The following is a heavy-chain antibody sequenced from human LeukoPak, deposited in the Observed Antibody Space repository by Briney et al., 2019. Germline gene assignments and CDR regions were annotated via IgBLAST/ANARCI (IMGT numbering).Heavy chain of an antibody. CDR3: AKDTPDSSAYYLEN. J-gene: IGHJ4*02. CDR1: GFTFSSYG. D-gene: IGHD3-22*01. V-gene: IGHV3-30*02. Sequence: GGSLRLSCAASGFTFSSYGMHWVRQAPGKGLEWVAFIRFDGSNKYYADSVKGQFTISRDNSKNTLYLQMNSLRAEDTAVYYCAKDTPDSSAYYLENWGQGTLVTVSS. CDR2: IRFDGSNK.